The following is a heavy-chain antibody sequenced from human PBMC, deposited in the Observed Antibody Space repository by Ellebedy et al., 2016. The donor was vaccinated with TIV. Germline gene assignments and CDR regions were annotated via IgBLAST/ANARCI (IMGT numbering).Heavy chain of an antibody. Sequence: GESLKISXVASGFSFSYSNMNWVRQAPGKALEWVSVISPRGDTTFYADAVRGRFTISRDNAKSSLYLQMTSLRDEDTAVYFCTRDPTSAGYSSNWGADYWGQGTLVTVSS. CDR1: GFSFSYSN. D-gene: IGHD6-13*01. CDR3: TRDPTSAGYSSNWGADY. CDR2: ISPRGDTT. V-gene: IGHV3-48*02. J-gene: IGHJ4*02.